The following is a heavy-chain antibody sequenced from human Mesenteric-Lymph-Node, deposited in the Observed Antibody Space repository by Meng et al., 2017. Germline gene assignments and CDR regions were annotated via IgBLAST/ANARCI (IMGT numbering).Heavy chain of an antibody. J-gene: IGHJ4*02. V-gene: IGHV1-2*06. D-gene: IGHD6-13*01. CDR2: INPNSGGT. CDR1: GYTFTGYY. CDR3: ASSGYSSSWYYFDY. Sequence: LVQSGAEVKKPGASVKVSCKASGYTFTGYYMHWVRQAPGQGLEWMGRINPNSGGTNYAQKFQGRVTMTRDTSISTAYMELRSLRSDDTAVYYCASSGYSSSWYYFDYWGQGTLVTVSS.